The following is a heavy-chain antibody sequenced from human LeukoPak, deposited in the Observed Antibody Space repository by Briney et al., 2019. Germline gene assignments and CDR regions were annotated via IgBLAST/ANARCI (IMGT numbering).Heavy chain of an antibody. CDR3: AREKYYYDSSGYSPYWYFDL. CDR1: GGSISSGSYY. Sequence: SEILSLTCTVSGGSISSGSYYWSWIRQPAGKGLEWIGRIYTSGSTNYNPSLKSRVTISVDTSKNQFSLKLSSVTAADTAVYYCAREKYYYDSSGYSPYWYFDLWGRGTLVTVSS. D-gene: IGHD3-22*01. J-gene: IGHJ2*01. CDR2: IYTSGST. V-gene: IGHV4-61*02.